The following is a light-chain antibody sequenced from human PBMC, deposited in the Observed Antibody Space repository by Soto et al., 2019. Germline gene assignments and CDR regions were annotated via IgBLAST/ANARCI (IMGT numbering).Light chain of an antibody. CDR1: SNDVGGYNY. CDR2: EVS. Sequence: TLPPSASGSPGQSVTISCTGTSNDVGGYNYVSWYQQHPGKAPKLMIYEVSKRPSGVPDRFSGSKSGNTASLTVSGLQAEDEAGYYCSSYAGSNNPPYDFGTGTKVTVL. J-gene: IGLJ1*01. V-gene: IGLV2-8*01. CDR3: SSYAGSNNPPYD.